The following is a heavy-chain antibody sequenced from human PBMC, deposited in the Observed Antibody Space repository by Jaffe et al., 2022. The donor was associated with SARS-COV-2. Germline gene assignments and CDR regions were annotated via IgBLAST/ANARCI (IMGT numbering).Heavy chain of an antibody. V-gene: IGHV3-23*04. CDR1: GFTFSNHA. D-gene: IGHD6-13*01. CDR2: ISDTADTT. Sequence: EKQLVESGGGLVQPGGSLRLSCAASGFTFSNHAVSWVRQAPGKGLEWVSAISDTADTTYYADSVKGRFTVSRDNSKDTLYLQMNSLRAEDTAVYYCARGSGSSTCLHFDCWGQGTLVTVSS. CDR3: ARGSGSSTCLHFDC. J-gene: IGHJ4*02.